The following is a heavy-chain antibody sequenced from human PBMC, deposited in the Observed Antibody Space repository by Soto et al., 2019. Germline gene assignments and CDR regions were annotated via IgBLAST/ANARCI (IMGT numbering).Heavy chain of an antibody. CDR3: ARARITMVRGVSTRYGMDV. D-gene: IGHD3-10*01. CDR1: GGSFSGYY. V-gene: IGHV4-34*01. Sequence: KASETLSLTCAVYGGSFSGYYWSWIRQPPGKGLEWIGEINHGGSTNYSPSLKSRVTISVDTSKNQFSLKLSSVTAADTAVYYCARARITMVRGVSTRYGMDVWGQGTTVTVSS. CDR2: INHGGST. J-gene: IGHJ6*02.